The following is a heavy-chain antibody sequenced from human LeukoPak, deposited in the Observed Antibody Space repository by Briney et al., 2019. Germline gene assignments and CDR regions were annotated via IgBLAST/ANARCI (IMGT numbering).Heavy chain of an antibody. D-gene: IGHD2-2*01. V-gene: IGHV3-21*01. J-gene: IGHJ6*02. CDR1: GFTFSSYS. Sequence: GGSLRLSCAASGFTFSSYSMNWVRQAPGKGLEWVSSISSSSSYIYYADSVKGRFTISRDNAKNSLYLQMNSLRAEDTAVYYCARDLGTSYYYYYYYGMDVWGQGTTVTVSS. CDR2: ISSSSSYI. CDR3: ARDLGTSYYYYYYYGMDV.